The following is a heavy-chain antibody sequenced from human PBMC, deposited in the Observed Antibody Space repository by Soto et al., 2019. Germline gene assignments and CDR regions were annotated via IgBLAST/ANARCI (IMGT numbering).Heavy chain of an antibody. V-gene: IGHV1-2*04. J-gene: IGHJ3*02. Sequence: ASVKVSCKASGYTFTGYYMHWVRQAPGQGLEWMGWINPNSGGTNYAQKFQGWVTMTRDTSISTAYMELSRLRSDDTAVFYFALDWRYYSGGLCSSAFDIWGQGTLVTVSS. D-gene: IGHD2-15*01. CDR3: ALDWRYYSGGLCSSAFDI. CDR1: GYTFTGYY. CDR2: INPNSGGT.